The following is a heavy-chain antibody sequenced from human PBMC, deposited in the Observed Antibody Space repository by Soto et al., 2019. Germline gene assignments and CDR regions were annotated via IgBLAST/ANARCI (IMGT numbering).Heavy chain of an antibody. CDR1: GYTFTAYH. J-gene: IGHJ6*02. D-gene: IGHD3-10*02. CDR3: ARNMDYYYGRGSGNGHGV. CDR2: INPKFGDT. V-gene: IGHV1-2*02. Sequence: QVRLVQSGADVKEPGDSVRVSCEASGYTFTAYHIHWVRQAPGQGLEWMGWINPKFGDTGYAQDFQGRLSMTSDMSISTVYMELSRLTSDDTAIYYCARNMDYYYGRGSGNGHGVWGQGTTVTVFS.